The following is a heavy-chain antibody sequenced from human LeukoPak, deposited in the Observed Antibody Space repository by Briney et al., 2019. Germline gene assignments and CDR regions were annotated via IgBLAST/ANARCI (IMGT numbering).Heavy chain of an antibody. J-gene: IGHJ5*01. V-gene: IGHV4-34*01. CDR3: ARVTRFTQFGELWFDS. CDR2: ITHSRSN. Sequence: SETLSLTCAVYGGSFSSYYWSWVRQSPGKGLEGIGEITHSRSNNYNPSLTSRVTISLATSKSHFSLTLTSVTAADTAVYYCARVTRFTQFGELWFDSWGQGTLLTVSS. D-gene: IGHD3-10*01. CDR1: GGSFSSYY.